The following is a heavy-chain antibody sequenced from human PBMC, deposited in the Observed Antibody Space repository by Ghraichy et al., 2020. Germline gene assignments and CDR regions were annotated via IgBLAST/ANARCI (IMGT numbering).Heavy chain of an antibody. CDR2: ITGSGSFR. D-gene: IGHD4-23*01. CDR1: GFTFSSYS. J-gene: IGHJ6*02. V-gene: IGHV3-48*02. Sequence: GGSLRLSCVGSGFTFSSYSMNWVRQSPGKGLEWVSYITGSGSFRTYEDSVKGRFTISRDNARNTLYLEMNSLRDEDRAVYYCARGSTVVRFYYYGGMDVWGPGTTVTVS. CDR3: ARGSTVVRFYYYGGMDV.